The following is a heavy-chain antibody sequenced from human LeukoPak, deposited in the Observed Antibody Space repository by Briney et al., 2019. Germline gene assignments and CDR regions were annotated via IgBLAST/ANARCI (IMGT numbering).Heavy chain of an antibody. J-gene: IGHJ4*02. Sequence: GASVRVSCKASGGTFSSYAISWVRQAPGQGLEWMGRIIPIFGIANYAQKFQGRVTITADKSTSTAYMELSSLRSEDTAVYYCAADVIRGYSYSPRDYWGQGTLVTVSS. D-gene: IGHD5-18*01. V-gene: IGHV1-69*04. CDR2: IIPIFGIA. CDR1: GGTFSSYA. CDR3: AADVIRGYSYSPRDY.